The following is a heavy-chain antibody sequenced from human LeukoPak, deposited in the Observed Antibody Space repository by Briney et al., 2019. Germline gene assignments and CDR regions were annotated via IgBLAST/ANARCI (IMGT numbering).Heavy chain of an antibody. J-gene: IGHJ3*01. Sequence: SETLSLTCAVYGGSFSGYYWSWIRQPPGKGLEWIGEINHSGSTNYNPSLKSRITISVDTSKNQFSMKLSSETAADTAVYYCARLPFVDDAFVVWGWGGVVTVS. D-gene: IGHD3-3*01. CDR1: GGSFSGYY. CDR3: ARLPFVDDAFVV. CDR2: INHSGST. V-gene: IGHV4-34*01.